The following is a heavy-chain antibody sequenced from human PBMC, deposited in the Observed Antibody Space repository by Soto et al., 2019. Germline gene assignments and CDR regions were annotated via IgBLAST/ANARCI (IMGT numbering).Heavy chain of an antibody. CDR1: GFPFSHAW. J-gene: IGHJ4*02. Sequence: EVQLVESGGGLVKPGGSLRLSCATSGFPFSHAWMNWVRQVPGRGLEWVGLIKSKAEGGATDYAAPAKGRFTISRDDSKSTVFLQMDSLKTEDKAVYYCATETTYSGYHPQPTWGQGALVTVAS. D-gene: IGHD5-12*01. CDR2: IKSKAEGGAT. V-gene: IGHV3-15*07. CDR3: ATETTYSGYHPQPT.